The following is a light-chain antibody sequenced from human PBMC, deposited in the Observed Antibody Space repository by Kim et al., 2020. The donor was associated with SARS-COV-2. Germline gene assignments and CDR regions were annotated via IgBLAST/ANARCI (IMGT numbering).Light chain of an antibody. CDR1: QSVSSSN. CDR3: QQYGRSPYT. Sequence: EIVLTQSPGTLSFSPGERATLSCRASQSVSSSNLAWYQQKPGQAPRLLIYGASSRATGIPDRFSGRGSGTDFTLTISRLEPEDFAVYYCQQYGRSPYTFGQGAKLEI. V-gene: IGKV3-20*01. J-gene: IGKJ2*01. CDR2: GAS.